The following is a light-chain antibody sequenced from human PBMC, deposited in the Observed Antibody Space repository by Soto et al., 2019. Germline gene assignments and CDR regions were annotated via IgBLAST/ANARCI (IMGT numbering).Light chain of an antibody. Sequence: IQMTQSTSSFSAXXXXXXXXXXXASQGISSYLAWYQQKPGKAPKLLIYAASSLQSGVPSRFSGSGFGTDFTLTITSLQPEDFATYYCQQVESYPSTFGGGTKVDIK. CDR3: QQVESYPST. CDR2: AAS. J-gene: IGKJ4*01. V-gene: IGKV1-8*01. CDR1: QGISSY.